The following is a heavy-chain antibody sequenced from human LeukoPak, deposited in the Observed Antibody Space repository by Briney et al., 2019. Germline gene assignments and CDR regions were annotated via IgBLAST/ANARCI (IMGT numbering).Heavy chain of an antibody. J-gene: IGHJ4*02. D-gene: IGHD6-19*01. Sequence: PPETLSLTRAVYGGSFCGYYWSGIRPPLGEGLEWIGEINHRGSTTYNPSPKSRVTKSVHTSKNQFSLKLSSVTAADTAVYHCARRIAVAGTVDYWGQGTLVTVSS. CDR3: ARRIAVAGTVDY. V-gene: IGHV4-34*01. CDR2: INHRGST. CDR1: GGSFCGYY.